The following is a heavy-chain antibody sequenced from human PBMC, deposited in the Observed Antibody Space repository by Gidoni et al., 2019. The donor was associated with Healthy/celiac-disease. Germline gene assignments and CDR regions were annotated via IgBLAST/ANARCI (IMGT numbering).Heavy chain of an antibody. V-gene: IGHV3-15*01. CDR2: IKSKTDSGTT. Sequence: EVQLVASGGGLVKPGGSLILSCAASGFTFSNAWVSWVRQAPGKGLEWVGRIKSKTDSGTTDYAAPVKGRFTISRDDSKNTRYLQMNSLKTEDTAVYYCTAELVSIDYWGQGTLVTVSS. CDR1: GFTFSNAW. J-gene: IGHJ4*02. CDR3: TAELVSIDY. D-gene: IGHD3-9*01.